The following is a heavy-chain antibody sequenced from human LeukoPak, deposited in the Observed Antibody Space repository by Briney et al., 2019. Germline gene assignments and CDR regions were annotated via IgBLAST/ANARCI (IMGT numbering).Heavy chain of an antibody. CDR1: GGSYSGYY. CDR3: SRKLRIYYYYMDV. V-gene: IGHV4-34*01. Sequence: PSETLSLTCAVYGGSYSGYYWSWIRQPPGKGLEWIGEINHSGSTNYNPSLKSQVTISVDTSKNQFSLKLRSVTASDSAVYYCSRKLRIYYYYMDVWGKGTTVIVSS. CDR2: INHSGST. J-gene: IGHJ6*03. D-gene: IGHD3-3*01.